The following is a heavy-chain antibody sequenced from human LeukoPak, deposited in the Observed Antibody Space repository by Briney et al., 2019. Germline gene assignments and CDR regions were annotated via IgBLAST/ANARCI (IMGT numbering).Heavy chain of an antibody. V-gene: IGHV7-4-1*02. J-gene: IGHJ3*02. CDR2: INTNTGNP. Sequence: ASVKVSCTASGYTFTSYSMNWVRQAPGQGLEWLGWINTNTGNPTYAQGFTGRFVFSLDTSVNTAYLQISSLKAADTAVYYCARVVHPYDYESSGLTYDAFDIWGEGTMVTVSS. CDR1: GYTFTSYS. D-gene: IGHD3-22*01. CDR3: ARVVHPYDYESSGLTYDAFDI.